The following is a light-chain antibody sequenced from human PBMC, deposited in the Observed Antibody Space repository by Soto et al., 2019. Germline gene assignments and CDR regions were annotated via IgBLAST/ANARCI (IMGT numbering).Light chain of an antibody. CDR1: QDTRRN. J-gene: IGKJ2*01. CDR3: QQLNAYPHT. CDR2: AAS. Sequence: DIQLTQSPSFLSASVGDRVTISCRASQDTRRNLAWYQQETGRAHRLLIYAASIVQSGVPSRFSGSGSGTEFTLTVSGLQPEDFATYYCQQLNAYPHTFGQGTKVEIK. V-gene: IGKV1-9*01.